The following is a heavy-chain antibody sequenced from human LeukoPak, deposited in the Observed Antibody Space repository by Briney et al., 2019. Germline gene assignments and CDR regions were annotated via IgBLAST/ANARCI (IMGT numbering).Heavy chain of an antibody. CDR1: GFTFSSYC. V-gene: IGHV3-7*01. CDR2: IKQDGSEK. D-gene: IGHD3-3*01. J-gene: IGHJ4*02. CDR3: AMVFLEWSGDEDY. Sequence: GGSLRLSCAASGFTFSSYCMSWVRQAPGKGLEWVANIKQDGSEKYYVDSVKGRFTISRDNAKNSLYLQMNSLRAEDTAVYYCAMVFLEWSGDEDYWGQGTLVTVSS.